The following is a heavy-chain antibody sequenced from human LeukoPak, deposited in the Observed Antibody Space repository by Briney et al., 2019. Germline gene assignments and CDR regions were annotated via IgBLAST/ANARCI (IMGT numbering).Heavy chain of an antibody. J-gene: IGHJ4*02. Sequence: GGSLRLSCAASGFTFSDYYMSWIRQAPGKGLEWVSYISSSGSTIYYADSVKGRFTISRDNAKNSLYLQMNSLRAEDTAVYYCARSVVVAATACDYWGQGTLVTVSS. CDR2: ISSSGSTI. V-gene: IGHV3-11*01. CDR3: ARSVVVAATACDY. CDR1: GFTFSDYY. D-gene: IGHD2-15*01.